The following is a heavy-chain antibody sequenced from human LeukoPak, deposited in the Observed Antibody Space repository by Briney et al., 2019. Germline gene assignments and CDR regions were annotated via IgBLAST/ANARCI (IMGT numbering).Heavy chain of an antibody. CDR1: GFTFSSYA. CDR3: AKGANYYDSSGYYLMAFDY. Sequence: GGSLRLSCAASGFTFSSYAMSWVRQAPGKGLEGVSAISGRGGSTYYANSVKGRFTISRDNSKNTLYLQMNSLRAEDTAVYYCAKGANYYDSSGYYLMAFDYWGQGTLVTVSS. V-gene: IGHV3-23*01. D-gene: IGHD3-22*01. J-gene: IGHJ4*02. CDR2: ISGRGGST.